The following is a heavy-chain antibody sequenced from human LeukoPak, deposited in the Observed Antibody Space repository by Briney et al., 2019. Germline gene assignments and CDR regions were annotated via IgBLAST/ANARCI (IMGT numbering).Heavy chain of an antibody. CDR2: ISSSANII. CDR1: GFTFSTHE. J-gene: IGHJ4*02. Sequence: GGSLRLSGAASGFTFSTHEMNWVRQAPGKGLEWLSYISSSANIIYYADSVKGRFTISRDNAKNSLYLQMNSLRAEDTAVYYCATGWPLHFDSWGQGTLVTVSS. D-gene: IGHD2-15*01. V-gene: IGHV3-48*03. CDR3: ATGWPLHFDS.